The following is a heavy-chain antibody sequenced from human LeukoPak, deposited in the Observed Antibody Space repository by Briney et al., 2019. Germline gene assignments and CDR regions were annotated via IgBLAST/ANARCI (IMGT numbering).Heavy chain of an antibody. CDR1: GGTFSSYA. CDR2: IIPIFGTA. J-gene: IGHJ6*03. CDR3: ARNIVVVPAAIPYYCYYMDV. D-gene: IGHD2-2*02. Sequence: SVKVSCKASGGTFSSYAISWVRQAPGQGLEWMGGIIPIFGTANYAQKFQGRVTITADESTSTAYMELSSLRSEDTAVYYCARNIVVVPAAIPYYCYYMDVWGKGTTVTVSS. V-gene: IGHV1-69*13.